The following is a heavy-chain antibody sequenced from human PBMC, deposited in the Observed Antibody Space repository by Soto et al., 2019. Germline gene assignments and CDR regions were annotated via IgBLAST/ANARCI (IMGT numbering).Heavy chain of an antibody. CDR3: AGLLRYFDWSLSDPYYYYYMDV. CDR2: TYYSGST. CDR1: GGSISSYY. J-gene: IGHJ6*03. V-gene: IGHV4-59*08. D-gene: IGHD3-9*01. Sequence: SETLSLTCTVSGGSISSYYWSWIRQPPGKGLEWIGYTYYSGSTNYNPSLKSRVTISVDTSKNQFSLKLSSVTAADTAVYYCAGLLRYFDWSLSDPYYYYYMDVWGKGTTVTVSS.